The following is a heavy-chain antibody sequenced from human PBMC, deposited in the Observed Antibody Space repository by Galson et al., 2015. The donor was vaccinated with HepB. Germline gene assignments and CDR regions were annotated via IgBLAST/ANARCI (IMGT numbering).Heavy chain of an antibody. V-gene: IGHV3-23*01. CDR1: GFTFSSYA. Sequence: SLRLSCAASGFTFSSYAMSWVRQAPGKGLEWVSAISGSGGSTYYADSVKGRFTISRDNSKNTLYLQMNSLRAEDTAVYYCALALTGRDYYYYYGMDVWGQGTTVTVSS. CDR3: ALALTGRDYYYYYGMDV. D-gene: IGHD3-9*01. J-gene: IGHJ6*02. CDR2: ISGSGGST.